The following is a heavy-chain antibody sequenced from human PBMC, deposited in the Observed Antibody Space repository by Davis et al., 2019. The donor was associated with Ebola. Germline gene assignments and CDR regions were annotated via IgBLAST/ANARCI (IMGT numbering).Heavy chain of an antibody. CDR1: GGTFSSYA. Sequence: SVKVSCKASGGTFSSYAISWVRQAPGQGLEWMGGVIPIFGTANYAQKFQGRVTITADKSTSTAYMELSSLRSEDTAVYYCARGHRREQWLVQMYFDLWGRGTLVTVSS. J-gene: IGHJ2*01. D-gene: IGHD6-19*01. CDR2: VIPIFGTA. CDR3: ARGHRREQWLVQMYFDL. V-gene: IGHV1-69*06.